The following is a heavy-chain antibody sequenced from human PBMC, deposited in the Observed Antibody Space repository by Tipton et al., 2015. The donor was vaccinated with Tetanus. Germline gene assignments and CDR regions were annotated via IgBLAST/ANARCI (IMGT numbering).Heavy chain of an antibody. Sequence: TLSLTCSVSGGSFSGYLWSWVRQPSGKGLEWIGEINHTGTTYYNSSLMSRVTISVDTSKNQFSLRLNSVTAVDTAVYYCAKSDRVTKTSWYFHDWGQGTLVTVSS. D-gene: IGHD2-2*01. J-gene: IGHJ4*02. V-gene: IGHV4-34*01. CDR2: INHTGTT. CDR3: AKSDRVTKTSWYFHD. CDR1: GGSFSGYL.